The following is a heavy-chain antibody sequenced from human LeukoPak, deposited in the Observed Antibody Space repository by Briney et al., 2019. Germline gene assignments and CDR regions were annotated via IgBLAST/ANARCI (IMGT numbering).Heavy chain of an antibody. CDR2: IKQDGREK. Sequence: GGSLRLSCAASGFTFSSYWMSWVRQAPGKGLEWVANIKQDGREKYYVDSVKGRFTISRDNAKNSLYLQMNSLRAEDTAVYYCARVRDLGYCSSTSCYARDAFDIWGQGTMVTVSS. J-gene: IGHJ3*02. D-gene: IGHD2-2*01. CDR1: GFTFSSYW. V-gene: IGHV3-7*01. CDR3: ARVRDLGYCSSTSCYARDAFDI.